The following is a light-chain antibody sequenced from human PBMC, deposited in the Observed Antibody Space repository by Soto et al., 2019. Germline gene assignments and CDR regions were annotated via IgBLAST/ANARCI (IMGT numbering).Light chain of an antibody. Sequence: AIQLTQSPSSLSASVGDRVTITCRASQDIRGALAWYQQTPGKAPKILIYDVSTLQSGVPSRFSGSSSGADFSLTISSLQPEDFATYFCQQFNSYPITFVQGTRLDIK. V-gene: IGKV1-13*02. CDR1: QDIRGA. CDR3: QQFNSYPIT. J-gene: IGKJ5*01. CDR2: DVS.